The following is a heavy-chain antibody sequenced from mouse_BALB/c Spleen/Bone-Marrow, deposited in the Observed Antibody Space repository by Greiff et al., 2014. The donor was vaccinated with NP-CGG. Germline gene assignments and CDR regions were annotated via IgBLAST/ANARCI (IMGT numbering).Heavy chain of an antibody. CDR1: GFNIKDTY. J-gene: IGHJ3*01. CDR3: DIYYYGSSGFAY. Sequence: DVQLQESGAELVKPGASVKLSCTASGFNIKDTYMHWVKQRPEQGLEWIGWIDPANGNTKYDPKFQGKATITADTSSNTAYLQLSSLTSEDTAVYYCDIYYYGSSGFAYWGQGTLVTVSA. CDR2: IDPANGNT. D-gene: IGHD1-1*01. V-gene: IGHV14-3*02.